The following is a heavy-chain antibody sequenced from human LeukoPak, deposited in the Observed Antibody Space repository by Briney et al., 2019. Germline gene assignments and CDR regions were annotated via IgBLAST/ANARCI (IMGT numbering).Heavy chain of an antibody. CDR2: ISYDGSNK. V-gene: IGHV3-30*03. D-gene: IGHD6-13*01. CDR1: GFTFRSYG. J-gene: IGHJ4*02. CDR3: ARDGTYIYIAAAPILDY. Sequence: PGGSLRLSCAASGFTFRSYGMHWVRQAPGKGLERVAVISYDGSNKYYEDSLKGRFTISRDNSKNTLYLQMNSLRAEDTAVYYCARDGTYIYIAAAPILDYWGQGTLVTVSS.